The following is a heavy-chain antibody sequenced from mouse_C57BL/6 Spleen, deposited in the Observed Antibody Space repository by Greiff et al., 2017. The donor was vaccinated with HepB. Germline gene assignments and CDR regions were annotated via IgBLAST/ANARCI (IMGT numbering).Heavy chain of an antibody. J-gene: IGHJ2*01. V-gene: IGHV1-64*01. CDR2: IHPNSGST. CDR3: AREGLYDGYYDYFDY. D-gene: IGHD2-3*01. Sequence: QVQLKEPGAELVKPGASVKLSCKASGYTFTSYWMHWVKQRPGQGLEWIGMIHPNSGSTNYNEKFKSKATLTVDKSSSTAYMQLSSLTSEDSAVYYCAREGLYDGYYDYFDYWGQGTTLTVSS. CDR1: GYTFTSYW.